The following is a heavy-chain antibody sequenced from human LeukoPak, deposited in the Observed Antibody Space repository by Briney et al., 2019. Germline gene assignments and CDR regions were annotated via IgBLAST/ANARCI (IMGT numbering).Heavy chain of an antibody. V-gene: IGHV4-34*01. CDR2: INHSGNT. CDR3: ASLRGSGSYYYYYYMDV. CDR1: GGSFSGYY. Sequence: SETLSLTCAVYGGSFSGYYWSWIRQPPGKGLEWIGEINHSGNTNYNPSLKSRVTISVDTSKNQFSLKLSSVTAADTAVYYCASLRGSGSYYYYYYMDVWGKGTTVTISS. J-gene: IGHJ6*03. D-gene: IGHD3-10*01.